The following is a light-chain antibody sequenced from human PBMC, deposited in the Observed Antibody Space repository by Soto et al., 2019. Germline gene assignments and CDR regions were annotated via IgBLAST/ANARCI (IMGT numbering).Light chain of an antibody. CDR1: QGIRTD. Sequence: DIQMTQFPSSLSASVGDRVTITCRASQGIRTDLGWYQQKQGKAPKRLIYAASSLQSGVPSRFSGSGSGTEFTLAISRLQPEDSATFYCLQHSTYPLTFGQGTKVEIK. V-gene: IGKV1-17*01. CDR3: LQHSTYPLT. J-gene: IGKJ1*01. CDR2: AAS.